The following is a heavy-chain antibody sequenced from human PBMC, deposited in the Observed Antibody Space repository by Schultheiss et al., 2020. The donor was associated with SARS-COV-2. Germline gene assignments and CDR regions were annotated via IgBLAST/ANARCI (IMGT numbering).Heavy chain of an antibody. Sequence: GGSLRLSCAASGFTFSSYAMHWVRQAPGKGLEWVSVIYSGGSTYYADSVKGRFTISRDNAKNTVYLQMNSLRAEDTAVYYCASLGRTGDADYWGQGTLVTVSS. CDR3: ASLGRTGDADY. V-gene: IGHV3-NL1*01. J-gene: IGHJ4*02. CDR2: IYSGGST. D-gene: IGHD7-27*01. CDR1: GFTFSSYA.